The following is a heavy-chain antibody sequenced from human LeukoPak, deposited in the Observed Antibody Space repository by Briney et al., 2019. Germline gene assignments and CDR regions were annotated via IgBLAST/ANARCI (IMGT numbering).Heavy chain of an antibody. CDR1: GYTFTGYY. D-gene: IGHD6-13*01. CDR2: INPNSGGT. Sequence: ASVKVSCKASGYTFTGYYMHWVRQAPGQGLEWTGWINPNSGGTNYAQKFQGWVTMTRDTSISTAYMELSRLRSDDTAVYYCARGPSRGYSSSWYWNYWGQGTLVTVSS. J-gene: IGHJ4*02. V-gene: IGHV1-2*04. CDR3: ARGPSRGYSSSWYWNY.